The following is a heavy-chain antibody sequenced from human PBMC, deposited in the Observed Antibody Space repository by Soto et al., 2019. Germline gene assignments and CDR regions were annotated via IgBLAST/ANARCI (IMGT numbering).Heavy chain of an antibody. Sequence: RGSLRLPCAASGFTFSSYSMNWIRQAPGKGLEWVSSISSSSDYIYYAASVKGRFTISRDNAKNSLYLQKNSLRPEDTSLYYYARDQSPTVSRKCDPWGQG. D-gene: IGHD3-16*02. CDR2: ISSSSDYI. V-gene: IGHV3-21*06. CDR3: ARDQSPTVSRKCDP. J-gene: IGHJ5*02. CDR1: GFTFSSYS.